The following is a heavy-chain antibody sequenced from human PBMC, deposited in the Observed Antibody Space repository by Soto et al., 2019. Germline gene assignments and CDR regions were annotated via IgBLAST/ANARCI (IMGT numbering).Heavy chain of an antibody. CDR2: IWYDGSNK. V-gene: IGHV3-33*01. CDR1: GFTFSSYG. CDR3: ARDEAEQLAPHNWFDP. D-gene: IGHD6-6*01. J-gene: IGHJ5*02. Sequence: GGSLRLSCAASGFTFSSYGMHWVRQAPGKGLEWVAVIWYDGSNKYYADSVKGRFTISRDNSKNTLYLQMNSLRAEDTAVYYCARDEAEQLAPHNWFDPWGQGTLVTVSS.